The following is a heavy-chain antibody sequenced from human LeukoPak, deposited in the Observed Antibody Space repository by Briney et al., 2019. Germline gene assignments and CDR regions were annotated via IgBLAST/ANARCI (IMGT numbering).Heavy chain of an antibody. CDR3: ARRLTQYDCFDP. CDR1: GYRVSGNSVT. Sequence: SQTLSLTCAISGYRVSGNSVTWNWLRQSPSRGLEWLSRTYYRSTWYNDYAVSVRGRITVNPDTSKNQFSLHLNSVTPEDTAVYYCARRLTQYDCFDPWGQGILVTVSS. CDR2: TYYRSTWYN. V-gene: IGHV6-1*01. J-gene: IGHJ5*02. D-gene: IGHD2-2*01.